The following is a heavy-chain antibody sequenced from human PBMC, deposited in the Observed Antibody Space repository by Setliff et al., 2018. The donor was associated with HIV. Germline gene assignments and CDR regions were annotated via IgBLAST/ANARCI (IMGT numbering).Heavy chain of an antibody. D-gene: IGHD3-10*01. CDR2: IGDDKRPIGRHI. CDR1: GFTFSKYA. J-gene: IGHJ6*02. V-gene: IGHV3-33*01. CDR3: ARPTNIDTLYYGSQSFYMYYYGMDV. Sequence: GESLKISCKASGFTFSKYAMHWVRQAPGEGLQWVAFIGDDKRPIGRHIEYADSMKGRFTISRDNAKNSLYLQMNSLRAEDTAVYFCARPTNIDTLYYGSQSFYMYYYGMDVWGQGTTVTVS.